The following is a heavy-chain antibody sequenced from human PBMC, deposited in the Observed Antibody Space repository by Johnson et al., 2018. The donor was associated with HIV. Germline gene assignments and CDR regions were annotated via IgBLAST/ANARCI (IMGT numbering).Heavy chain of an antibody. CDR2: ISYDGSDK. V-gene: IGHV3-30*04. J-gene: IGHJ3*01. CDR1: GFTFSSYA. D-gene: IGHD1-26*01. Sequence: QMMLVESGGGVVQPGRSLRLSCAASGFTFSSYAMHWVRQAPGKGLEWVAVISYDGSDKYYADSVKGRFTISTDNSNNTLYLQMNSLRAEDTAVYYCASDGWELLGVAAFDVWGQGTLVTVSS. CDR3: ASDGWELLGVAAFDV.